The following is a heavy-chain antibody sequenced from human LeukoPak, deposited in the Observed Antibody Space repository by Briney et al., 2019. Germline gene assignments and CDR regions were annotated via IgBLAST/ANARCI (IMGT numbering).Heavy chain of an antibody. CDR3: ARRSQTTAGGGIDY. CDR2: MSNTGRT. CDR1: GGSISSSSSYY. V-gene: IGHV4-39*01. J-gene: IGHJ4*02. D-gene: IGHD6-13*01. Sequence: SETLSLTCTVSGGSISSSSSYYWAWIRQPPGKGLGWIGTMSNTGRTYYNPSLKSRVTIAGDTSKTQFSLKVISVTAADTAVFYCARRSQTTAGGGIDYWGQGTLVTVSS.